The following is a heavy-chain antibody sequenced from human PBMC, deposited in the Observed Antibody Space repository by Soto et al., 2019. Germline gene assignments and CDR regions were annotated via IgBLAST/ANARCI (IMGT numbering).Heavy chain of an antibody. Sequence: GGSLRLSCAASGFTSSSYSMNWVRQAPGKGLEWVSSISSSSSYIYYADSVKGRFTISRDNSKNTLFLQMNSLRAEDTAVYYCAKGYYYGSGSHYYYYYAMDVWGQGTTVTVSS. CDR1: GFTSSSYS. J-gene: IGHJ6*02. CDR2: ISSSSSYI. D-gene: IGHD3-10*01. V-gene: IGHV3-21*04. CDR3: AKGYYYGSGSHYYYYYAMDV.